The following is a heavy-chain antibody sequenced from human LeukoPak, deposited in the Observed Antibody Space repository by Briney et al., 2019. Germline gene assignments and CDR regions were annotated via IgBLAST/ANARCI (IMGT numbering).Heavy chain of an antibody. CDR3: AREREQLNDY. J-gene: IGHJ4*02. D-gene: IGHD6-13*01. Sequence: ASVKVSCKASGYTFTSYDINWVRQATGQGLEWMGWMNPNSDNTGNAQKFQGSVTMTRNTSISTAYMELSSLRSDDTAVYYCAREREQLNDYWGQGTLVTV. V-gene: IGHV1-8*01. CDR2: MNPNSDNT. CDR1: GYTFTSYD.